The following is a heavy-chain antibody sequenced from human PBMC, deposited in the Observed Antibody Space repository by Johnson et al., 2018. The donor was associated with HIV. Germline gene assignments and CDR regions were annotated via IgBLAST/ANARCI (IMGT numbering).Heavy chain of an antibody. V-gene: IGHV3-48*01. J-gene: IGHJ3*02. CDR3: AKGRYSSSWYLAGAFDI. Sequence: VQLVESGGGVVQPGGSLRLSCAASGFTFSSYAMSWIRQAPGKGLEWVSYISSSCSTKHYADSVKGRFTISRDNAKNSLYLQMNSLRAEDTAIYYCAKGRYSSSWYLAGAFDIWGQGTMVTVSS. D-gene: IGHD6-13*01. CDR1: GFTFSSYA. CDR2: ISSSCSTK.